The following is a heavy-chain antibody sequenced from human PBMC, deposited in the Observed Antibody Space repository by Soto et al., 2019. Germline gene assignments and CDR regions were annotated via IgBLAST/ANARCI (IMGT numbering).Heavy chain of an antibody. D-gene: IGHD2-21*02. CDR1: GGSFSGYY. Sequence: PSETLSLTCAVYGGSFSGYYWSWIRQPPGKGLEWIGEINHSGSTNYNPSLKSRVTISVDTSKNQFSLKLSSVTAADTAVYYCARGHPYYGGNLKLSKDFDYWGQGTLVTVSS. CDR2: INHSGST. CDR3: ARGHPYYGGNLKLSKDFDY. J-gene: IGHJ4*02. V-gene: IGHV4-34*01.